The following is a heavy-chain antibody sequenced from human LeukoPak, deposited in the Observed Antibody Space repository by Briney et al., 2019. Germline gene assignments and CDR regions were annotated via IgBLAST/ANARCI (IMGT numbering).Heavy chain of an antibody. J-gene: IGHJ4*02. CDR1: GFTFDDYA. D-gene: IGHD3-22*01. CDR2: ISWDSGST. V-gene: IGHV3-43D*03. CDR3: AKGSSSGYYYEWSIDY. Sequence: GGSLRLSCAASGFTFDDYAMHWVRQAPGKGLEWVSLISWDSGSTYYADSVKGRFTISRDNSKNSLYLQMNSLRAEDTALYYCAKGSSSGYYYEWSIDYWGQGTLVTVSS.